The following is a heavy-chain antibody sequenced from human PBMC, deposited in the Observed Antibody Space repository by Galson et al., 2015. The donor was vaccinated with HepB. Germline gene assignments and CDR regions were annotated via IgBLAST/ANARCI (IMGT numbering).Heavy chain of an antibody. D-gene: IGHD5-24*01. CDR2: ISYDGSNK. J-gene: IGHJ4*02. Sequence: SLRLSCAASGFAFSSYAMHWVRQAPGKGLEWVAVISYDGSNKYYADSVKGRFTISRDNSKNTLYLQMNSLRAEDTAVYYCATSRDGYNLEYYFDYWGQGTLVTVSS. V-gene: IGHV3-30-3*01. CDR3: ATSRDGYNLEYYFDY. CDR1: GFAFSSYA.